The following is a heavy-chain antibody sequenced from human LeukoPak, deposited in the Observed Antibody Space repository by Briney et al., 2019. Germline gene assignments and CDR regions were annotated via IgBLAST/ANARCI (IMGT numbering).Heavy chain of an antibody. CDR3: ARGPHGRIYDILTGFDY. CDR2: IKPNSGGT. CDR1: GYTFTSYG. V-gene: IGHV1-2*02. D-gene: IGHD3-9*01. Sequence: SVKVSCKASGYTFTSYGISWVRQAPGQGLEWMGWIKPNSGGTNYAQKFQGRVTMTRDTSISTAYMELSRLRSDDTAVYYCARGPHGRIYDILTGFDYWGQGTLVTVSS. J-gene: IGHJ4*02.